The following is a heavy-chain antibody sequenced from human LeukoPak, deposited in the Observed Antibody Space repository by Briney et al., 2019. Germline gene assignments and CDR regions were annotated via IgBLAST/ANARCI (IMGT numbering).Heavy chain of an antibody. CDR1: GGSISGTNW. Sequence: SETLSLTCGVSGGSISGTNWWSWVRQPPGQGLEGSVEISLAGQTNYNPSLNGRVTMSLHKSSNQLYLHLTSVTAADTATYFCSRESGPFCPFGYWGQGPLVIVSS. V-gene: IGHV4/OR15-8*02. D-gene: IGHD1-26*01. CDR3: SRESGPFCPFGY. CDR2: ISLAGQT. J-gene: IGHJ4*02.